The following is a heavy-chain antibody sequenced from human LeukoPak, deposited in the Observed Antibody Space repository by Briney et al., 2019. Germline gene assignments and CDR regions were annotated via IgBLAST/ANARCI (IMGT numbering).Heavy chain of an antibody. CDR2: IYYSGST. D-gene: IGHD5-18*01. Sequence: SETLSLTCTVSGSSISSYYWSWIRQPPGKGLEWIGYIYYSGSTNYNPSLKSRVTISVDTSKNQFSLKLSSVTAADTAVYYCARDGSRGYSYGYLGYWGQGTLVTVSS. J-gene: IGHJ4*02. CDR1: GSSISSYY. V-gene: IGHV4-59*01. CDR3: ARDGSRGYSYGYLGY.